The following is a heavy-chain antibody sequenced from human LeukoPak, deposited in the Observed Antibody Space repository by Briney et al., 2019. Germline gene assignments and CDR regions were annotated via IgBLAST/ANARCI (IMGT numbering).Heavy chain of an antibody. J-gene: IGHJ4*02. CDR2: INHSGST. V-gene: IGHV4-34*01. CDR1: GGSFSGYY. Sequence: SETLSLTCAVYGGSFSGYYWSWIRQPPGKGLEWIGEINHSGSTNYNPSLKSRVTMSVDTSKSQFSLKVNSVTAADTAVYYCARLAPPNPYWGQGTLVTVSS. CDR3: ARLAPPNPY.